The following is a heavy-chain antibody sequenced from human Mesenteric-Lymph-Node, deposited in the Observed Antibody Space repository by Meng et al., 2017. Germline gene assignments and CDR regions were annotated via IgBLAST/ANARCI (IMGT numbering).Heavy chain of an antibody. Sequence: QARESGPGLVTPSEAPSLTCTVSGDSVTSGTYYWSWLRQPPGKGLEWIGYLYYRGSTIYNPSLKSRVTISVDASKNQFSLKLGSVTAADTAVYYCAREVVGPRYNWFDPWGQGTLVTVSS. CDR1: GDSVTSGTYY. V-gene: IGHV4-61*01. CDR3: AREVVGPRYNWFDP. J-gene: IGHJ5*02. CDR2: LYYRGST. D-gene: IGHD1-26*01.